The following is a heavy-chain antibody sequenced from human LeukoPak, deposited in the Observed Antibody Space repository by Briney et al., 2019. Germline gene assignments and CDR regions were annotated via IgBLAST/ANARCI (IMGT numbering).Heavy chain of an antibody. CDR1: GGSISSYY. J-gene: IGHJ3*02. Sequence: PSETVSLTCTVSGGSISSYYWSWIRQPPGKGLEWIGYIYYSGSTNYNPSLKSRVTISVDTSKNQFSLKLSSVTAADTAVYYCARDSLLYYYDSSGYISHAFDIWGQGTIVTVSS. CDR3: ARDSLLYYYDSSGYISHAFDI. D-gene: IGHD3-22*01. V-gene: IGHV4-59*01. CDR2: IYYSGST.